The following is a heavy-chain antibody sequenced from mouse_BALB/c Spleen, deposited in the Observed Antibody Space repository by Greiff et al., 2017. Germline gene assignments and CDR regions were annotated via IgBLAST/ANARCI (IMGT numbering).Heavy chain of an antibody. J-gene: IGHJ4*01. D-gene: IGHD1-1*01. Sequence: QVQLKESGAELARPGASVKLSCKASGYTFTSYWMQWVKQRPGQGLEWIGAIYPGDGDTRYTQKFKGKATLTADKSSSTAYMQLSSLASEDSAVYYCARGDYGSRNYWGQGTSVTVSS. CDR3: ARGDYGSRNY. CDR1: GYTFTSYW. V-gene: IGHV1-87*01. CDR2: IYPGDGDT.